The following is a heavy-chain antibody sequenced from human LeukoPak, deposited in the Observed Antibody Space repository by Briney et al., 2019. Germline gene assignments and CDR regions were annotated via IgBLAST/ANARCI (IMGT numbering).Heavy chain of an antibody. CDR2: IYYSGGT. CDR1: GASISSYY. V-gene: IGHV4-59*01. D-gene: IGHD2-21*02. J-gene: IGHJ5*02. CDR3: ASAPPTTTVTAFDP. Sequence: TSETLSLTCTVSGASISSYYWNWIRQPPGKRLEWIGYIYYSGGTYYNPSLKSRVTISADTSKNQFSLRLSSVTAADTAVSYCASAPPTTTVTAFDPWGQGTLVTVSS.